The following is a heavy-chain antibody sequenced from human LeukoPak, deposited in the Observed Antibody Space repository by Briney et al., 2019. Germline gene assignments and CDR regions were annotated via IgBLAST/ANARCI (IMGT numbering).Heavy chain of an antibody. V-gene: IGHV3-74*01. CDR3: ARDPRNVGLAP. CDR2: NNGDGSTT. Sequence: GGSLRLSCVASGFSLSGYWMYWVRQAPGKGLMYISRNNGDGSTTNYADVVKGRFTMSRDNVKNTLYLQMSSLRVEDTAVYYCARDPRNVGLAPWGQGALVTVSS. J-gene: IGHJ5*02. CDR1: GFSLSGYW. D-gene: IGHD2-15*01.